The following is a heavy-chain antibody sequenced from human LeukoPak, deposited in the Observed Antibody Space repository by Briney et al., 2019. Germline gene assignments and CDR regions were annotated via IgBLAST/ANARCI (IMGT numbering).Heavy chain of an antibody. Sequence: GASVKVSCKASGYTFTSYGISWVRQAPGQGLEWMGWISAYNGNTNYAQKFQGRVTITADKSTSTAYMELSSLGSEDTAVYYCARTFIVVVTAIYAFDIWGQGTMVTVSS. D-gene: IGHD2-21*02. CDR1: GYTFTSYG. J-gene: IGHJ3*02. CDR3: ARTFIVVVTAIYAFDI. CDR2: ISAYNGNT. V-gene: IGHV1-18*01.